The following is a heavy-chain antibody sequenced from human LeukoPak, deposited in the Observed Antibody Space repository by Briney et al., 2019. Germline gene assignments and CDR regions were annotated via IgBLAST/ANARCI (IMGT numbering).Heavy chain of an antibody. D-gene: IGHD3-22*01. CDR3: ARSTIHYYHSSGSFDY. V-gene: IGHV4-31*03. CDR2: IYYSGST. CDR1: GGSISSGGYY. Sequence: SETLSLTCTVSGGSISSGGYYWSWIRQHPGKGLEWIGYIYYSGSTYYNPSLKSRVTISVDTSKNQFSLKLSSVTAADTAVYYCARSTIHYYHSSGSFDYWGQGTLVTVSS. J-gene: IGHJ4*02.